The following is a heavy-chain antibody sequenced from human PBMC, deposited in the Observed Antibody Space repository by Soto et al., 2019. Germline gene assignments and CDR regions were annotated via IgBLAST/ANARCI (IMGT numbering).Heavy chain of an antibody. Sequence: GESLKISCKGSGYSFTSYWIGWVRQMPGKGLEWMGIIYPGDSDTRVSPPFQGQVTISADKSIRTAYLQWSSLKASDTAMYYCARSPYYYDSSGYYQPYYFDYWGQGTLVTVSS. V-gene: IGHV5-51*01. CDR2: IYPGDSDT. CDR1: GYSFTSYW. J-gene: IGHJ4*02. D-gene: IGHD3-22*01. CDR3: ARSPYYYDSSGYYQPYYFDY.